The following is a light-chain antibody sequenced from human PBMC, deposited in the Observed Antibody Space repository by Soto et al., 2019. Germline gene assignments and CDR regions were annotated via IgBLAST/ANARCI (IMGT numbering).Light chain of an antibody. CDR2: DAT. Sequence: DIQMTQFPSTLSASVGDRVTLSCRASQIIGNWLAWYQQRPGKAPTLVIFDATKLQSGVPTRFSASVSGADFTLTISSLQPEDFATYYCLQYNTFPHSFGPGTRLEIQ. V-gene: IGKV1-5*01. CDR1: QIIGNW. CDR3: LQYNTFPHS. J-gene: IGKJ2*03.